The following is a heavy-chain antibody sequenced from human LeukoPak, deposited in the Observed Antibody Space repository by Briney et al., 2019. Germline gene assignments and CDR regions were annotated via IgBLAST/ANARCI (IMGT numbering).Heavy chain of an antibody. CDR3: ATFQIVATGTLSH. CDR1: GYSLSDLS. V-gene: IGHV1-24*01. Sequence: ASVTVSCKVSGYSLSDLSMHWVRQAPGKGVEWMGGFDHTDGEIIYAQKFQGRVTMTENTSIDTANMEVSSLRSDDTAVYYCATFQIVATGTLSHWGQGTLVTVSS. J-gene: IGHJ4*02. D-gene: IGHD6-13*01. CDR2: FDHTDGEI.